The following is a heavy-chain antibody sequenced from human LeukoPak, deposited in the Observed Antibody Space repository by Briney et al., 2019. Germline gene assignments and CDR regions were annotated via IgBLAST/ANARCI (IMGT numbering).Heavy chain of an antibody. J-gene: IGHJ6*03. D-gene: IGHD3-10*01. Sequence: GSVKVSCKVSGYTLTELSMHWVRQAPGKGLEWMGGFDPEDGETIYAQKFQGRVTMTEVTSTDTAYMELSSLRSEDTAVYYCASTYYYGSGSYLYYYYYMDVWGKGTTVTVSS. CDR1: GYTLTELS. CDR2: FDPEDGET. V-gene: IGHV1-24*01. CDR3: ASTYYYGSGSYLYYYYYMDV.